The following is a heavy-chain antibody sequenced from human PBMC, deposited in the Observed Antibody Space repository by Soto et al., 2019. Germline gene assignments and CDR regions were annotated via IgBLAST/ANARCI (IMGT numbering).Heavy chain of an antibody. CDR3: ARGGHDFWSGPFDY. V-gene: IGHV4-4*07. CDR2: IDASGST. Sequence: PSETLSLTCTVSGGSISTYYCNWIRQPAGKGLEWIGRIDASGSTDYNPSLKSRVSMSADTSKNQFSLRLSSVTAADTAIYYCARGGHDFWSGPFDYWGRGHLVTVSS. CDR1: GGSISTYY. J-gene: IGHJ4*02. D-gene: IGHD3-3*01.